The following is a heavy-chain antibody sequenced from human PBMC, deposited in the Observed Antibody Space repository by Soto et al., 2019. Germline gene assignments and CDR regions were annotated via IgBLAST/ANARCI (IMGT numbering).Heavy chain of an antibody. CDR1: GFTFSSYS. CDR2: ISSSSSYI. Sequence: EVQLVESGGGLVKPGGSLRLSCAASGFTFSSYSMNWVRQAPGKGLEWVSSISSSSSYIYYADSVKGRFTISRDNAKNSLYLQMNSLRAEDTAVYYGARDVGYCSSTSCRLFDYWGQGTLVTVSS. CDR3: ARDVGYCSSTSCRLFDY. V-gene: IGHV3-21*01. D-gene: IGHD2-2*01. J-gene: IGHJ4*02.